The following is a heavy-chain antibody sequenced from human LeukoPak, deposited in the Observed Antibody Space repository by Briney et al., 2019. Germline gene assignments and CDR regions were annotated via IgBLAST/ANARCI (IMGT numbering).Heavy chain of an antibody. J-gene: IGHJ6*03. Sequence: GGSLRLSCAASGFTFSSSSMNWVRQAPGKGLDWVSSISSSSTYIYYADSVKGRFTISRDNAKNSLYLQMNSLRAEDTAVYYCARDHGYSGYEQYYYYYTDVWGKGTTVTVSS. CDR2: ISSSSTYI. V-gene: IGHV3-21*01. CDR1: GFTFSSSS. CDR3: ARDHGYSGYEQYYYYYTDV. D-gene: IGHD5-12*01.